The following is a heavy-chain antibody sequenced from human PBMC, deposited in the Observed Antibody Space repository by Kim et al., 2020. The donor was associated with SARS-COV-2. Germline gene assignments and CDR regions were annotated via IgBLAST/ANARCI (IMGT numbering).Heavy chain of an antibody. J-gene: IGHJ3*02. V-gene: IGHV3-74*01. D-gene: IGHD3-16*01. CDR2: T. Sequence: TLNADPGKGRFTISRDDAKTTLYLQMNSLRAEDTAMYFCARGGLRAAFDIWGPGTMVTVSS. CDR3: ARGGLRAAFDI.